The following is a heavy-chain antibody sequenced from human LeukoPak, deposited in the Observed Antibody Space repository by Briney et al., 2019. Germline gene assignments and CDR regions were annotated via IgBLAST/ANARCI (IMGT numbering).Heavy chain of an antibody. Sequence: ASVKVSCKASGYTFTSYGISWVRQAPGQGLEWMGWISAYNGNTNYAQKFQGRVTITADKSTSTAYMELSSLRSEDTAVYYCASRLDIVVVPAADDYWGQGTLVTVSS. CDR1: GYTFTSYG. V-gene: IGHV1-18*01. D-gene: IGHD2-2*01. J-gene: IGHJ4*02. CDR3: ASRLDIVVVPAADDY. CDR2: ISAYNGNT.